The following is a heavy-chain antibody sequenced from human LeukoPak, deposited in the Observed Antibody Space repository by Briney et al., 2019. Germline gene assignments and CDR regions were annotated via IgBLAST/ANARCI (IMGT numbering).Heavy chain of an antibody. D-gene: IGHD5-18*01. V-gene: IGHV4-61*02. CDR1: GGSISSSSYY. Sequence: SETLSLTCTVSGGSISSSSYYWSWIRQPAGKGLEWIGRIYTSGSTNYNPSLKSRVTISVDTSKNQFSLKLSSVTAADTAVYYCARGAMAYYYYYMDVWGKGTTVTISS. CDR2: IYTSGST. J-gene: IGHJ6*03. CDR3: ARGAMAYYYYYMDV.